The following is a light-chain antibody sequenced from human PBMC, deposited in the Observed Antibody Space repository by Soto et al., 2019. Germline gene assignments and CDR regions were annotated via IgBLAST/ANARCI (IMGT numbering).Light chain of an antibody. CDR1: SSNIGSNS. J-gene: IGLJ1*01. CDR3: AAWEDSLNARYV. V-gene: IGLV1-44*01. Sequence: QSVLTQPPSASGTPGQRVTISCSGSSSNIGSNSVNWYQQVPGTAPKLLIFGNNQRPSGVPARFSGSKSGTSASLAISGLQSEDEADYHCAAWEDSLNARYVFGTGTKVTV. CDR2: GNN.